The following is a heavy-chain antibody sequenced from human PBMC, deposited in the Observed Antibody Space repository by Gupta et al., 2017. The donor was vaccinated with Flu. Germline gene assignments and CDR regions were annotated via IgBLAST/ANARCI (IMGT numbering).Heavy chain of an antibody. J-gene: IGHJ4*02. CDR3: VRGYSTIDY. Sequence: EVQLEQAGAEVKRPGRSLKISCKASGYSFHPYWIGWVRRMPGKGLEWMGIIYPGDSDTLYSPSFEGQVTISVDRSISTAYVQWRSLRASDSAMYYCVRGYSTIDYWGQGTLVSVSS. CDR1: GYSFHPYW. CDR2: IYPGDSDT. V-gene: IGHV5-51*01. D-gene: IGHD4-4*01.